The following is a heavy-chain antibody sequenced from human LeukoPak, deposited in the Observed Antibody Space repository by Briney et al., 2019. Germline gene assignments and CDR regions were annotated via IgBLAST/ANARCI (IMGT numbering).Heavy chain of an antibody. CDR1: GYDFTNYW. J-gene: IGHJ5*02. D-gene: IGHD3-10*01. Sequence: GESLKISCKASGYDFTNYWIGWVRKMPGKGLEWMAIIHPANSDTRYSASFQGQVTISADKSITTAYLQWSSLTASDTAMYYCARERESGSSWFDPWGQGTLVTVSS. CDR2: IHPANSDT. V-gene: IGHV5-51*01. CDR3: ARERESGSSWFDP.